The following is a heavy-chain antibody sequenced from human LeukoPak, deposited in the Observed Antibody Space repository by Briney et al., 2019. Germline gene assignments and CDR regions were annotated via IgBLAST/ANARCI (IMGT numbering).Heavy chain of an antibody. Sequence: GGSLRLSCAASGFTFSIYWMSWVRQAPGKGLEWVANIKQDGSEKYYVDSVKGRFTVSRDNANNSLYLQMNSLRDEDTAVYYCARIQGAYGGCGDYWGQGTLVTVSS. CDR1: GFTFSIYW. D-gene: IGHD4-23*01. J-gene: IGHJ4*02. V-gene: IGHV3-7*01. CDR3: ARIQGAYGGCGDY. CDR2: IKQDGSEK.